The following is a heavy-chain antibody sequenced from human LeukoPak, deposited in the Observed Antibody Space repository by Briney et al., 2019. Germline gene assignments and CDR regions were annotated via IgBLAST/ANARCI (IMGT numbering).Heavy chain of an antibody. J-gene: IGHJ6*02. D-gene: IGHD3-22*01. Sequence: GGSLRLSCAASGFTFSSYSMNWVRQAPGKGLEWVSYISSSSSTIYYADSVKGRFTISRDNAKNSLYLQMNSLRDEDTAVYYCARAESYYDSSGYPPGTYGMDVWGQGTTVTVSS. CDR3: ARAESYYDSSGYPPGTYGMDV. V-gene: IGHV3-48*02. CDR1: GFTFSSYS. CDR2: ISSSSSTI.